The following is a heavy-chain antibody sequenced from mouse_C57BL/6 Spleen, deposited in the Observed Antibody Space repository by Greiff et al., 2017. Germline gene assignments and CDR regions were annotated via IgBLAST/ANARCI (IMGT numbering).Heavy chain of an antibody. CDR1: GYTFTDYY. CDR3: AREYYDGYYAMDY. J-gene: IGHJ4*01. D-gene: IGHD1-1*01. Sequence: VQLQQSGAELVRPGASVKLSCKASGYTFTDYYINWVKQRPGQGLEWIARIYPGSGNTYYNEKFKGKAKLTADKSSSTAYMQLSSLTSEDSAVYFCAREYYDGYYAMDYWGQGTSVTVSS. V-gene: IGHV1-76*01. CDR2: IYPGSGNT.